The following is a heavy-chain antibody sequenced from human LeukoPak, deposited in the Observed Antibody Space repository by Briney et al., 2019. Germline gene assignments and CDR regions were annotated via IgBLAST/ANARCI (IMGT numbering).Heavy chain of an antibody. J-gene: IGHJ6*02. V-gene: IGHV1-3*01. CDR3: ARTLCRRYCSSTSLLDYYGMGV. CDR2: INAGNGNT. D-gene: IGHD2-2*01. CDR1: GGTFSSYA. Sequence: ASVKVSCKASGGTFSSYAISWVRQAPGQRLEWMGWINAGNGNTKYSQKFQGRVTTTRDTSASTAYMELSSLRSEDTAVYYCARTLCRRYCSSTSLLDYYGMGVWGQGTTVTVSS.